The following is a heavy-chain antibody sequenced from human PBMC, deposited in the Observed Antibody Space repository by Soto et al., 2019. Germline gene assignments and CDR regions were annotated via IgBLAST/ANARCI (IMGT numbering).Heavy chain of an antibody. Sequence: GESLKISWKGSGYSFTSYWISWVRQMPGKGLEWMGRIDPSDSYTNYSPSFQGHVTISADKSISTAYLQWSSLKASDTAMYYCARHGCSSTSCYDYYYYYGTDVWGQGTTVTVSS. CDR1: GYSFTSYW. CDR3: ARHGCSSTSCYDYYYYYGTDV. V-gene: IGHV5-10-1*01. CDR2: IDPSDSYT. J-gene: IGHJ6*02. D-gene: IGHD2-2*01.